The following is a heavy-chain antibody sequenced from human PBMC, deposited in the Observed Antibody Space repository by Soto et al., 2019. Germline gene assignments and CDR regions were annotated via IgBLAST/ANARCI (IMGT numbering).Heavy chain of an antibody. CDR3: ARGREIAARRGPPWGYYMDV. D-gene: IGHD6-6*01. J-gene: IGHJ6*03. CDR1: GGSFSGYY. Sequence: SETQSLTYAVYGGSFSGYYGSWIRQPPGKGLEWIGEINHSGSTNYNPSLKSRVTISVDTSKNQFSLKLSSVTAADTAVYYCARGREIAARRGPPWGYYMDVWGKGTTVTVSS. V-gene: IGHV4-34*01. CDR2: INHSGST.